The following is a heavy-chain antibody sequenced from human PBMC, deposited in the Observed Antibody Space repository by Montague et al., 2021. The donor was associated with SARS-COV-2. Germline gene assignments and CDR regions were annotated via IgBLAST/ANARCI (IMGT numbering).Heavy chain of an antibody. CDR3: ARGRKSRVSVVRGVLTSPYCEF. Sequence: SETLSLTCAVNAGSLINYYWSWIRQTPGRGLGWIGEINQSGTTNYNPSLKSRVTISVDASKNQFSLRVTSVTGADRAVYYCARGRKSRVSVVRGVLTSPYCEFWGQGTLVAVSS. V-gene: IGHV4-34*01. J-gene: IGHJ4*02. CDR1: AGSLINYY. D-gene: IGHD3-10*01. CDR2: INQSGTT.